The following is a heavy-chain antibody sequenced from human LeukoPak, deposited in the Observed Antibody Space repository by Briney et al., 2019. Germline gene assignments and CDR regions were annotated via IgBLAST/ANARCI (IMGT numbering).Heavy chain of an antibody. CDR1: GYTFTSYA. J-gene: IGHJ4*02. V-gene: IGHV7-4-1*04. Sequence: VASVKVSCKASGYTFTSYAMNWVRQAPGQGLEWMGWINTNTGNPTYAQGFTGRFVFSLDTSVSMAYLQISSLKPEDTAVYYCARAGYCSAAGCRLWAYWGQGTLVTVSS. CDR2: INTNTGNP. CDR3: ARAGYCSAAGCRLWAY. D-gene: IGHD2-15*01.